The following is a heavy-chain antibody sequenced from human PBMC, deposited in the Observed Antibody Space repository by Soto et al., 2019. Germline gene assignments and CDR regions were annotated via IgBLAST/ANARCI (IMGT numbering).Heavy chain of an antibody. V-gene: IGHV3-23*01. CDR2: ISGSGGST. CDR3: ARDPGGYSTLALYYGMDV. J-gene: IGHJ6*02. D-gene: IGHD4-4*01. CDR1: GFTFSSDA. Sequence: PVGVLRLSCADSGFTFSSDAMSWVSQARGKGLEWVSAISGSGGSTYYADSVKGRFTISRDNSKNTLYLQMNSLRAEDTAVYYCARDPGGYSTLALYYGMDVWGQGTTVTVSS.